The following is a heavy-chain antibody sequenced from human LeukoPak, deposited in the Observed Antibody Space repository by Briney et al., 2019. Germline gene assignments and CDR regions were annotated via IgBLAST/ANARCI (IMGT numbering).Heavy chain of an antibody. V-gene: IGHV3-30-3*01. D-gene: IGHD2-15*01. CDR3: ARDLEDCSGGSCYSWFDP. CDR2: ISYDGSNK. J-gene: IGHJ5*02. CDR1: GFTFSSYA. Sequence: GGSLRLSCAASGFTFSSYAMHWVRQAPGKGLEWVAVISYDGSNKYYADSVKGRFTISRDNSKNTLYLQMNSLRAEDTAVNYCARDLEDCSGGSCYSWFDPWGQGTLVTVSS.